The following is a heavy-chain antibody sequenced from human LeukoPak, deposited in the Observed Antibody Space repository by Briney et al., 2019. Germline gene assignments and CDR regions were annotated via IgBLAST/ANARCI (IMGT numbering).Heavy chain of an antibody. CDR3: ARRKPARTYYYYMDV. CDR1: AYSISSGYY. Sequence: PSQTLSLTCTVSAYSISSGYYWGGIRQPPGKGGEGIGSIYHSGSTYYNPSLKSRVTISVDTSKNQFCLKVSSVTAPDTAVYYCARRKPARTYYYYMDVWGKGTTVTVSS. D-gene: IGHD2-2*01. J-gene: IGHJ6*03. CDR2: IYHSGST. V-gene: IGHV4-38-2*02.